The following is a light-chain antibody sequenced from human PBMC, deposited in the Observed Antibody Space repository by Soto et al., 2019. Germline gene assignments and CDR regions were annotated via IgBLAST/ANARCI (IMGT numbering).Light chain of an antibody. CDR2: GAS. Sequence: EIVLTQSPGTLSLSPGEKATLSCRASQSVSSRYLAWYQQRPGQAPRLLIYGASSRATGIPDRFSGSGSGTDFTLTINRLEPENFAVYYCQRYGTSRAFGQWTKVENK. CDR3: QRYGTSRA. V-gene: IGKV3-20*01. CDR1: QSVSSRY. J-gene: IGKJ1*01.